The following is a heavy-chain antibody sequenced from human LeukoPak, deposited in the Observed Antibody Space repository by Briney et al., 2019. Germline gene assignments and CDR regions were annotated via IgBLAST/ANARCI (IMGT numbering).Heavy chain of an antibody. J-gene: IGHJ5*02. V-gene: IGHV1-8*01. Sequence: ASVKVSCKASGYTITSYDINWVRQATGQGLEWMGWMNPNSGNTGYAQKFQGRVTMTRNTSISTAYMELSSLRSEDTAVYYCARAGRTYYDFWSGYYGDWFDPWGQGTLVTVSS. CDR2: MNPNSGNT. D-gene: IGHD3-3*01. CDR1: GYTITSYD. CDR3: ARAGRTYYDFWSGYYGDWFDP.